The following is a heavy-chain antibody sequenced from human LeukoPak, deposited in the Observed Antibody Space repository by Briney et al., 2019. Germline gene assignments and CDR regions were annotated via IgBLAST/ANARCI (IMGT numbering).Heavy chain of an antibody. Sequence: PGGTLRLSCAASGFTFSNYGMSWVRQAPGKGLEWVSAISGSGGSTYYADSVKGRFTISRDNSKNTLYLQMNSLRAEDTAVYYCAKDRVVRGVTWFDPWGQGTLVTVSS. D-gene: IGHD3-10*01. V-gene: IGHV3-23*01. CDR1: GFTFSNYG. CDR2: ISGSGGST. J-gene: IGHJ5*02. CDR3: AKDRVVRGVTWFDP.